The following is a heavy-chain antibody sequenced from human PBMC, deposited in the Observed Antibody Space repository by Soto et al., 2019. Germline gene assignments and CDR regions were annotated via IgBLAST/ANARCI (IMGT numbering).Heavy chain of an antibody. D-gene: IGHD3-3*01. CDR2: FDPEDGET. Sequence: GASVKVCCTASGYTVTELVMAWLRQAPGKGLEWMGGFDPEDGETIYAQKFQGRVTMTEDTSTDTAYMELSSLRSEDTAVYYCATDLGWSGLCVWGQGTLVTVSS. V-gene: IGHV1-24*01. J-gene: IGHJ4*02. CDR3: ATDLGWSGLCV. CDR1: GYTVTELV.